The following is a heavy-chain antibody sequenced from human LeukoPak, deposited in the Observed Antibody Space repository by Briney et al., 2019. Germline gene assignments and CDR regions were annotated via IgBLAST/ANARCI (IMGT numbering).Heavy chain of an antibody. CDR2: MNHNSGNT. CDR3: ARVRTRRYSSSWCWFDP. CDR1: GYTFTSYD. V-gene: IGHV1-8*01. Sequence: ASVKVSCKASGYTFTSYDINWVRQATGQGLEWMGWMNHNSGNTGYAQKFQGRVTMTRNTSISTAYMELSSLRSEDTAVYYCARVRTRRYSSSWCWFDPWGQGTLVTVSS. J-gene: IGHJ5*02. D-gene: IGHD6-13*01.